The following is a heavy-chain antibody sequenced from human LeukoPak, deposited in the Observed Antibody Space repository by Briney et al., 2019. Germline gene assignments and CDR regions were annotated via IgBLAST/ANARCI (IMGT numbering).Heavy chain of an antibody. CDR2: IRYDGSNK. V-gene: IGHV3-30*02. CDR1: GFTFSNFW. J-gene: IGHJ4*02. Sequence: PGGSLRLSCAASGFTFSNFWMSWVRQAPGKGLEWVAFIRYDGSNKYYADSVKGRFTISRDNSKNTLYLQMNSLRAEDTAVYYCANLDDFWSGYRGAFDYWGQGTLVTVSS. CDR3: ANLDDFWSGYRGAFDY. D-gene: IGHD3-3*01.